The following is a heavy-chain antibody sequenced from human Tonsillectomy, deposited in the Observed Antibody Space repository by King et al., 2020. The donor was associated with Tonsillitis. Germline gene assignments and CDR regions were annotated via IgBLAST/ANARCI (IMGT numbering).Heavy chain of an antibody. J-gene: IGHJ4*02. Sequence: VQLVESGGYLVQPGGSLRLSCAASGFTFSSYSMNWVRQAPGKGLEWVSYISSSVSTIYYADSVKGRFTIFRDNAKKSLYLQINSLSAEDTAVYYCAKDMGAEALRPGYWDDNRSFDYCGQGTPVTVSS. CDR3: AKDMGAEALRPGYWDDNRSFDY. CDR1: GFTFSSYS. D-gene: IGHD3-22*01. CDR2: ISSSVSTI. V-gene: IGHV3-48*01.